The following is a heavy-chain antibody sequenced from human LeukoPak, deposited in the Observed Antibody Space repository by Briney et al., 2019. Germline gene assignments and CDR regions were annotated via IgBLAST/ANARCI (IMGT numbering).Heavy chain of an antibody. J-gene: IGHJ4*02. CDR2: ISSSSSYI. Sequence: GGSLRLSCAASGFTFSSYSMNWVRQAPGKGLEWVSSISSSSSYIYYADSVKGRFTISRDNAKNSLYLQMNSLRAEDTAVYYCAREDGLTLNFDYWGQGTLVTVSS. D-gene: IGHD4-17*01. V-gene: IGHV3-21*01. CDR3: AREDGLTLNFDY. CDR1: GFTFSSYS.